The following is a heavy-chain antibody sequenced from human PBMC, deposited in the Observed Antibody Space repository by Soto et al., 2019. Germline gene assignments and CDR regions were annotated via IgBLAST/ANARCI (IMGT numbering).Heavy chain of an antibody. J-gene: IGHJ4*02. D-gene: IGHD2-2*01. V-gene: IGHV3-23*01. CDR2: ISGSGGST. CDR1: GFSITRWS. Sequence: SRAACGFSITRWSPNQEHQAPGKGLEWVSAISGSGGSTYYADSVKGRFTISRDNSKNTLYLQMNSLRAEDTAVYYCAKYKLVVPAAAFDYWGQGTLVTVSS. CDR3: AKYKLVVPAAAFDY.